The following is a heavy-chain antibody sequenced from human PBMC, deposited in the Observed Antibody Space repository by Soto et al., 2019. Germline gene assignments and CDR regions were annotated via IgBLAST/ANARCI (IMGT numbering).Heavy chain of an antibody. V-gene: IGHV5-51*01. D-gene: IGHD2-21*02. CDR1: GYSFTSYW. CDR2: IYPGDSDT. J-gene: IGHJ6*02. Sequence: GESLKISCKGSGYSFTSYWIGWVRQMPGKGLEWMGIIYPGDSDTRYSPSFQGQVTISADKSISTAYLQWSSLKASDTAMYYCARAYCGGDCPEDYGMDVWGQGTTVTVSS. CDR3: ARAYCGGDCPEDYGMDV.